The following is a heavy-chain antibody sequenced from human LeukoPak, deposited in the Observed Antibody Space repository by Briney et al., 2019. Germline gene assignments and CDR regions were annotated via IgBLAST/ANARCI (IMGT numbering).Heavy chain of an antibody. D-gene: IGHD6-19*01. J-gene: IGHJ3*02. CDR3: ARPETQYSSGLDGFDI. CDR2: INSNGGRT. Sequence: GGSLRRSCAASRFTFSTYWMHWVRHAPGKGLVWGSRINSNGGRTTYADCVKGRFTISRDNAKNTLYLQMNSLRTEDTAVYYCARPETQYSSGLDGFDIWGQGTMVTVSS. CDR1: RFTFSTYW. V-gene: IGHV3-74*01.